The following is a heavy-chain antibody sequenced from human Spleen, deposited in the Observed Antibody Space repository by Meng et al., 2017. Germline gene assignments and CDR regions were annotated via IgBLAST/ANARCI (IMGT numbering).Heavy chain of an antibody. CDR1: GFTFSNAY. Sequence: GESLKISCEGSGFTFSNAYMTWVRQVPGKRLEWVGRIKSKPDGETIDYAAPVKGRFTISRDNSKNTLYLQMNSLRAEDTAVYYCAKDRWYSSGWYSDYWGQGTLVTVSS. CDR2: IKSKPDGETI. D-gene: IGHD6-19*01. J-gene: IGHJ4*02. V-gene: IGHV3-15*01. CDR3: AKDRWYSSGWYSDY.